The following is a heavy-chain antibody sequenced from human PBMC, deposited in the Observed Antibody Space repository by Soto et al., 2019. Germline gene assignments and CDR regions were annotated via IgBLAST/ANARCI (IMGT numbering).Heavy chain of an antibody. CDR2: IYNSGST. CDR3: ARVSYSSYPRYYYYGMDV. J-gene: IGHJ6*02. CDR1: HTSLRPSASY. D-gene: IGHD6-6*01. V-gene: IGHV4-31*11. Sequence: PLSSNCAIPHTSLRPSASYKKYIGQPPGKGLEWIGHIYNSGSTYYNPSLKSRVTISVDTSKNQFSLKLNSVTAADTAVYYCARVSYSSYPRYYYYGMDVWGQGTTVT.